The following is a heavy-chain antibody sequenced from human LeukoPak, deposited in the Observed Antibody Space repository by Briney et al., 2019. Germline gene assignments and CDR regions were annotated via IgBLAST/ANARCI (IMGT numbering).Heavy chain of an antibody. V-gene: IGHV3-23*01. Sequence: TGGSLRLSCAASGFTFSSYAMSWVRQAPGKGLEWVSAISGSGGSTYYADSVKGRFTISRDNSKNTLYLQMNSLRAEDTAVYYCARGVVAGTNYFDYWGQGTLVTVSS. CDR3: ARGVVAGTNYFDY. CDR2: ISGSGGST. J-gene: IGHJ4*02. D-gene: IGHD6-19*01. CDR1: GFTFSSYA.